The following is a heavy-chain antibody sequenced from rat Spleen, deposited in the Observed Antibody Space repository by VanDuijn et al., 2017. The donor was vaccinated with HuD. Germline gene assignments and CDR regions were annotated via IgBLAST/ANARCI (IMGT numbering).Heavy chain of an antibody. CDR2: ISTGGVNT. CDR3: AKVHNNYYNWFAY. Sequence: EVQLVESDGGLVQPGRSLKLSCAASGFTFSDYYMAWVRQAPTKGLEWVASISTGGVNTYYRDSVKGRFTISRDNAKNTLYLQMDSLRSEDTATYYCAKVHNNYYNWFAYWGQGTLVTVSS. D-gene: IGHD1-10*01. J-gene: IGHJ3*01. CDR1: GFTFSDYY. V-gene: IGHV5-25*01.